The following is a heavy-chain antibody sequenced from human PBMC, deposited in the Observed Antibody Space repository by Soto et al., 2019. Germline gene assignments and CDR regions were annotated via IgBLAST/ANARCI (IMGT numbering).Heavy chain of an antibody. CDR3: ARGSGPNDAFDI. V-gene: IGHV4-61*01. Sequence: QVQLQESGPGLVKPSETLSLTCTVSGGSVSSGSYYWSWIRQPPGKGLGWIGYIYYSGSTNYNPSLKSRVTISVDTSKNQFSLKLSSVTAADTAVYYCARGSGPNDAFDIWGQGTMVTVSS. J-gene: IGHJ3*02. D-gene: IGHD2-15*01. CDR1: GGSVSSGSYY. CDR2: IYYSGST.